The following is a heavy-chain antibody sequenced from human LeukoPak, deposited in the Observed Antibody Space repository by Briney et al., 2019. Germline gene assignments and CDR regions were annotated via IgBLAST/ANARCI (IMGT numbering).Heavy chain of an antibody. CDR3: ARGRIVGARNWFDP. CDR2: INPNSGGT. J-gene: IGHJ5*02. CDR1: GYTFTGYY. V-gene: IGHV1-2*02. D-gene: IGHD1-26*01. Sequence: ASVKVSCKASGYTFTGYYMHWVRQAPGQGLEWMGWINPNSGGTNYAQKFQGRVTMTRDTSISTAYMELSRLRSDDTAVYYCARGRIVGARNWFDPWGQGTLVTVSS.